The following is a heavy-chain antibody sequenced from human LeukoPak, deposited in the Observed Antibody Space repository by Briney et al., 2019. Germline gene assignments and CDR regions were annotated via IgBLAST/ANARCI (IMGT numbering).Heavy chain of an antibody. CDR2: INPNSGGT. J-gene: IGHJ6*03. D-gene: IGHD3-10*01. Sequence: ASVKVSCKASGYTFTGYYMHWVRQAPGQGLEWMGWINPNSGGTNYAQKFQGRATMTRDTSISTAYMELSRLRSDDTAVYYCASRGDYGSGSYDPPYYYYYMDVWGKGTTVTVSS. CDR1: GYTFTGYY. CDR3: ASRGDYGSGSYDPPYYYYYMDV. V-gene: IGHV1-2*02.